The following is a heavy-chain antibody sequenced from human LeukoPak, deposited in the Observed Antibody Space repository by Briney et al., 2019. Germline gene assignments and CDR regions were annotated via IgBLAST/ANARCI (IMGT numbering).Heavy chain of an antibody. CDR2: IYFSGTT. J-gene: IGHJ5*02. CDR1: GGSIRSGDYF. V-gene: IGHV4-39*01. D-gene: IGHD2-2*01. CDR3: ARRSVPAAGMFDP. Sequence: PSENLSLTCSVSGGSIRSGDYFWGWIRQPPGKGLEWIGTIYFSGTTYYNPSINSRVTISVDTSKNQFSLKVNSVTAADTAVYYCARRSVPAAGMFDPWGQGTLVTVSP.